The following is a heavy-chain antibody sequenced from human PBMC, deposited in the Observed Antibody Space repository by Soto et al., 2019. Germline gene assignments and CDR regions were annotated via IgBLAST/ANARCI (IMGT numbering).Heavy chain of an antibody. V-gene: IGHV3-23*01. CDR2: ISGRGGST. D-gene: IGHD1-26*01. CDR3: AKRGSGSQFDY. J-gene: IGHJ4*02. Sequence: EVQLLESGGGLVQPGGSLRLSCAASGLTFSSYAMSWVRQAPGKGLEWVSVISGRGGSTYYADSVKCRFTISRDNSKNTLYLQMNSLRAEDTAVYYCAKRGSGSQFDYWGQGTLVTVSS. CDR1: GLTFSSYA.